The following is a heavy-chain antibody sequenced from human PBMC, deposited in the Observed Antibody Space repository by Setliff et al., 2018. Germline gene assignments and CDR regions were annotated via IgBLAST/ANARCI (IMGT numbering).Heavy chain of an antibody. CDR3: VLFGDRDTVDS. CDR2: INWDGRTTAYSGGST. CDR1: NFKGHG. D-gene: IGHD3-16*01. Sequence: GGSLRLSCADSNFKGHGINWVRQVPGKGLEWVATINWDGRTTAYSGGSTYYADSVKGRFTISRDNAKNSLYLQMNSLRAEDTAFYHCVLFGDRDTVDSWGQGTMVTVSS. J-gene: IGHJ3*02. V-gene: IGHV3-20*01.